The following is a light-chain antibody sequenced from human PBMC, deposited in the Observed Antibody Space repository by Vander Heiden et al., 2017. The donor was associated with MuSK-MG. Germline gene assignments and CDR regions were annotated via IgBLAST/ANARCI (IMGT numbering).Light chain of an antibody. CDR1: QSVSSN. V-gene: IGKV3-15*01. CDR3: QQYNNWRMYT. CDR2: GAS. J-gene: IGKJ2*01. Sequence: EIVMTQSPATLSVSPGERATLSCRASQSVSSNLAWYQQKPGQAPRLLIYGASTRATGIPARFSGSGYGTEFTLTISSRQSEDFAVYYCQQYNNWRMYTFGQGTKLEIK.